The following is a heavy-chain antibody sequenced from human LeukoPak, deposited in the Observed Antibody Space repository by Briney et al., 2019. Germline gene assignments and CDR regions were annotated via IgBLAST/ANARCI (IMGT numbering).Heavy chain of an antibody. CDR3: ARPARSCSGGSCHTLYFDY. Sequence: AVKVSCKASGGTFSSYAISWVRQAPGQGLEWMGRIIPIFGTANYAQKFQGRVTITTDESTSTAYMELSSLRSEDTAVYYCARPARSCSGGSCHTLYFDYWGQGTLVTVSS. CDR1: GGTFSSYA. D-gene: IGHD2-15*01. V-gene: IGHV1-69*05. CDR2: IIPIFGTA. J-gene: IGHJ4*02.